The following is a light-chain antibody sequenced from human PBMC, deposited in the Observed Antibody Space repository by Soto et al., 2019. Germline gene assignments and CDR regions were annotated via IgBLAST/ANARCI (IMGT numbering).Light chain of an antibody. CDR3: QQYGSSPPYT. CDR2: GAS. CDR1: QSVSSNY. J-gene: IGKJ2*01. Sequence: EIVLTQSPGTLSLSPGKRATLSCRASQSVSSNYLAWYQQRPGQAPKVLIYGASSRATGIPDRFSGSGSGTDFTLTISRLEPEDFVVYYCQQYGSSPPYTFGQGTKLEIK. V-gene: IGKV3-20*01.